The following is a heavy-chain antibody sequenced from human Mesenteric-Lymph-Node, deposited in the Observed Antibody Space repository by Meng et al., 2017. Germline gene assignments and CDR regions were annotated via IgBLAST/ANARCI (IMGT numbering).Heavy chain of an antibody. D-gene: IGHD3-22*01. CDR3: ARAVDSSGYYLRYYYYYGMDV. V-gene: IGHV4-34*01. Sequence: SETLSLTCAVYGGSFSGYYWSWIRQPPGKGLEWIGEINHSGSTNYNPSLKSRVTISVDTSKNQFSLKLSSVTAADTAVYYRARAVDSSGYYLRYYYYYGMDVWGQGTTVTVSS. J-gene: IGHJ6*02. CDR2: INHSGST. CDR1: GGSFSGYY.